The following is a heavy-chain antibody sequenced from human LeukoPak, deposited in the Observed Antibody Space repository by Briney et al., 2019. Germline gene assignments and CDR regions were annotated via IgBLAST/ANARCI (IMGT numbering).Heavy chain of an antibody. V-gene: IGHV3-23*01. J-gene: IGHJ4*02. D-gene: IGHD6-13*01. CDR3: AKRYSNSWYAAWDY. CDR1: GFIFSTYA. Sequence: GGSLRLYCAACGFIFSTYAMIWVRQASGKGLEWVSTISGSRGGTYYADSVKGRFTISRDNSKNTLDLQMNSLRAEDTAVYYCAKRYSNSWYAAWDYWGQGTLVTVS. CDR2: ISGSRGGT.